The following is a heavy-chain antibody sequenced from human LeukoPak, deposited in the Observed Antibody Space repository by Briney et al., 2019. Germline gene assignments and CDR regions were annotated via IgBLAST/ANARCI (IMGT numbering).Heavy chain of an antibody. CDR3: AREGYYDILTGYYHNWFDP. D-gene: IGHD3-9*01. Sequence: PSETLSLTCTVSGGSISGYFWSWIRQPPGKGLEWIGYIYYSGSTNYNPSLESRVTMSVDTSKSQFSLKLASVTAADTAVYYCAREGYYDILTGYYHNWFDPWGQGTLVTVSS. V-gene: IGHV4-59*01. CDR2: IYYSGST. J-gene: IGHJ5*02. CDR1: GGSISGYF.